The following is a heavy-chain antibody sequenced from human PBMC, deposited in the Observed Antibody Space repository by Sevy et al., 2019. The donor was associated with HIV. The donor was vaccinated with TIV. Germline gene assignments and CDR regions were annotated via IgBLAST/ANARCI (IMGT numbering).Heavy chain of an antibody. CDR2: INQVGSEK. V-gene: IGHV3-7*01. J-gene: IGHJ4*02. D-gene: IGHD3-22*01. Sequence: GGSLRLSCAASGFTFSSYWMTWVRQAPGKGLEWVANINQVGSEKFYVDSVKGRFTISRDNAKNQLYLQMNSLRVGDTAVYYCARPYRTDPFYYSGSSGYYYPSYFDSWGQGTLVTVSS. CDR1: GFTFSSYW. CDR3: ARPYRTDPFYYSGSSGYYYPSYFDS.